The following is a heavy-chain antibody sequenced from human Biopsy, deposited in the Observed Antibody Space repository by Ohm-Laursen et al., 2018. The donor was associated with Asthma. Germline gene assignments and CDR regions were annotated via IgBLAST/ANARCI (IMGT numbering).Heavy chain of an antibody. J-gene: IGHJ3*02. D-gene: IGHD3-9*01. CDR2: INAGNGNT. V-gene: IGHV1-3*01. CDR3: AKTYYYFLTGQVNDVFAI. Sequence: GSSVKVSCKASGYTFINYAIHWVRQAPGQRLEWMGWINAGNGNTKYSQKFQGRVTITRDTSASTAYMDLSSLRSEDTAVYYCAKTYYYFLTGQVNDVFAIWGQGKMVTASS. CDR1: GYTFINYA.